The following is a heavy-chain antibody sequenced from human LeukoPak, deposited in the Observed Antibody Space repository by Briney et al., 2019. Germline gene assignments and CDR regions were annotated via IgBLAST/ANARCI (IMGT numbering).Heavy chain of an antibody. D-gene: IGHD2-2*01. Sequence: GGSLRLSCAASGFTFSSYAMSWVRQAPGKGLEWVSAISGSGGSTSYADSVKGRFTISRDDSKNTLYLQMNSLRAEDTAVYYCANRVVPAARTDYFDYWGQGTLVTVSS. V-gene: IGHV3-23*01. J-gene: IGHJ4*02. CDR1: GFTFSSYA. CDR3: ANRVVPAARTDYFDY. CDR2: ISGSGGST.